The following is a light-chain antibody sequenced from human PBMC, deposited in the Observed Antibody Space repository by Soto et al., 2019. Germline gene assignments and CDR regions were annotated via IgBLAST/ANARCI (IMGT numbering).Light chain of an antibody. V-gene: IGKV4-1*01. CDR3: QQYYSSPFT. CDR2: WAS. CDR1: QSVLFSSNSKNY. J-gene: IGKJ3*01. Sequence: DIVMTQSPDSLAVSLGERATINCKSNQSVLFSSNSKNYLAWYQQKPGQPPNLLIYWASTRESGVPDRFSGSGSGTDFTLTISSLQAEDVAVYYCQQYYSSPFTFGPGTKVEIK.